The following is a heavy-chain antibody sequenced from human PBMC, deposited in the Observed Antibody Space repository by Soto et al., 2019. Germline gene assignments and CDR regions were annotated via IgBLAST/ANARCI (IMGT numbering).Heavy chain of an antibody. V-gene: IGHV3-53*04. Sequence: EVQLVESGGGLVQPGGSLRLSCSASGFTVSSSYINWVRQAPGKGLEWVSTFYSGGKTYYADSVKGRFTISRHSSENTLYLQMKSLRSEDTAVYYCARAGQYCTPGTCYPASMGVWGEGTTVTVSS. D-gene: IGHD2-15*01. CDR1: GFTVSSSY. CDR3: ARAGQYCTPGTCYPASMGV. CDR2: FYSGGKT. J-gene: IGHJ6*04.